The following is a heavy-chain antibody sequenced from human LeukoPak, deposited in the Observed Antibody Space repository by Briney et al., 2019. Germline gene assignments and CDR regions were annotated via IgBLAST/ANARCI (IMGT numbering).Heavy chain of an antibody. J-gene: IGHJ4*02. V-gene: IGHV3-74*01. CDR1: GFTFSSYW. CDR3: ARSYGSGSYYAVSPSDY. Sequence: GGSLRLSCAVSGFTFSSYWMHWVRQAPGKGLVWVSRINSDGSSTSYADSVKGRFAISRDNAKNTLYLQMNSLRAEDTAVYYCARSYGSGSYYAVSPSDYWGQGTLVTVSS. D-gene: IGHD3-10*01. CDR2: INSDGSST.